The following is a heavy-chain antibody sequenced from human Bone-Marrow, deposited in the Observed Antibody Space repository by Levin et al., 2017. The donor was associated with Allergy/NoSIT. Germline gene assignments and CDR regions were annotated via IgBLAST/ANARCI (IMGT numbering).Heavy chain of an antibody. CDR2: ISYDGSSK. CDR3: AREMARQLWFPYYHYYGMDV. V-gene: IGHV3-30-3*01. CDR1: GFTFSSYA. Sequence: GGSLRLSCAASGFTFSSYAMHWVRQAPGKGLEWVAVISYDGSSKYYADSVTGRFTVSRDTSKNTLYLQMNSLRAEATAVYYCAREMARQLWFPYYHYYGMDVWGQGTTVTVSS. D-gene: IGHD5-18*01. J-gene: IGHJ6*02.